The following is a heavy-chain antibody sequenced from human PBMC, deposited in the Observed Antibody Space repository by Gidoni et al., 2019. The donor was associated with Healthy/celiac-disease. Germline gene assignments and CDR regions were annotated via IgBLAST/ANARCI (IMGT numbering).Heavy chain of an antibody. D-gene: IGHD5-18*01. CDR3: ARDRRGYSYGWGAFDI. Sequence: QVQLQESGPGLVKPSETLSLTCTVSGGSISSYYWSWIRQPPGKGLEWIGYIYYSGSTNYNPSLKSRVTISVDMSKNQFSLKLSSVTAADTAVYYCARDRRGYSYGWGAFDIWGQGTMVTISS. J-gene: IGHJ3*02. CDR1: GGSISSYY. V-gene: IGHV4-59*01. CDR2: IYYSGST.